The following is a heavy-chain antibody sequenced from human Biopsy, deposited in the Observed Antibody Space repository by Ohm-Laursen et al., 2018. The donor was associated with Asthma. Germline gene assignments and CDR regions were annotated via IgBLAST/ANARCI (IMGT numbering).Heavy chain of an antibody. Sequence: GASVKVSCKTSGYTFNSAGITWVRQAPGQGLEWMGWISVYNGNTKVAQKLQDRVTMITDTSTSTAYMELRSLRSDDTAVYFCARAVDYSHYYGIDLWGQGTTVTVS. J-gene: IGHJ6*02. V-gene: IGHV1-18*01. CDR3: ARAVDYSHYYGIDL. CDR2: ISVYNGNT. CDR1: GYTFNSAG. D-gene: IGHD3-10*01.